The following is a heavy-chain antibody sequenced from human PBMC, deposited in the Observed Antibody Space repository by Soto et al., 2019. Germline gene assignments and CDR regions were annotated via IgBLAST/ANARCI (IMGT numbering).Heavy chain of an antibody. CDR1: GFTFSSYA. Sequence: PGGSLRLCCAGTGFTFSSYAMSWVRQAPGKGLEWVSAISGSGGSTYYADSVKGRFTISRDNSKNTLYLQMNSLRAEDTAVYYCAKDLGLNWNRRSYFDYWGQGTLVTVSS. CDR3: AKDLGLNWNRRSYFDY. D-gene: IGHD1-20*01. J-gene: IGHJ4*02. V-gene: IGHV3-23*01. CDR2: ISGSGGST.